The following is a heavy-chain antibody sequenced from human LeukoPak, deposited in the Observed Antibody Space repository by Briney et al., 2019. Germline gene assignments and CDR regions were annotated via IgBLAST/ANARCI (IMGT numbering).Heavy chain of an antibody. CDR1: DGSISSYY. CDR3: ARDSSSWYYYYYYMDV. D-gene: IGHD6-13*01. J-gene: IGHJ6*03. CDR2: IYYSGST. V-gene: IGHV4-59*01. Sequence: PSETLSLACTVSDGSISSYYWSWIRQPPGKGLEWIGYIYYSGSTNYNPSLKSRVTISVDTSKNQFSLKLSSVTAADTAVYYCARDSSSWYYYYYYMDVWGKGTTVTISS.